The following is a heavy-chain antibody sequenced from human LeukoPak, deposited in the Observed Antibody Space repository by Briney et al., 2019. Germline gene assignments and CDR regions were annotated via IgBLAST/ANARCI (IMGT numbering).Heavy chain of an antibody. J-gene: IGHJ4*02. CDR2: IIPIFGTA. CDR3: AAGRGYSYGSPDY. Sequence: GASVKVSCKASGGTFSSYAISWVRQAPGQGLEWMGGIIPIFGTANYAQKFRGRVTITTDESTSTAYMELSSLRSEDTAVYYCAAGRGYSYGSPDYWGQGTLVTVSS. D-gene: IGHD5-18*01. V-gene: IGHV1-69*05. CDR1: GGTFSSYA.